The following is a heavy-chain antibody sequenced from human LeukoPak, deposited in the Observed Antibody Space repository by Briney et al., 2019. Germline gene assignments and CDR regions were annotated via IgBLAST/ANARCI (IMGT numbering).Heavy chain of an antibody. CDR2: IRTEAYDGAT. CDR1: GFTFGDYA. D-gene: IGHD3-16*01. Sequence: GGSLRLSCAASGFTFGDYAMSWVRQAPGKGLEWVGFIRTEAYDGATDYGASVKGRFTISRDDSKNIAYLQMNSLNTEDTAVYYCTRAFGYYYFYMDVWGKGTTVIVSS. CDR3: TRAFGYYYFYMDV. J-gene: IGHJ6*03. V-gene: IGHV3-49*04.